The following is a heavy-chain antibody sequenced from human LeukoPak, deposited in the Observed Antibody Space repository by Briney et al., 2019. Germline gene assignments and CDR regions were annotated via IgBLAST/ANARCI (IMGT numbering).Heavy chain of an antibody. D-gene: IGHD6-19*01. CDR3: ARGGYSSGWYPYYFDY. V-gene: IGHV5-51*01. Sequence: GESLKISCKGSGYSFTTFWIGWVRQMPGKGLEYMGIIYPGDSDTRYSPSFQGQVTISADKSISTAYLQWSSLKASDTAMYYCARGGYSSGWYPYYFDYWGQGTLVTVSS. CDR2: IYPGDSDT. CDR1: GYSFTTFW. J-gene: IGHJ4*02.